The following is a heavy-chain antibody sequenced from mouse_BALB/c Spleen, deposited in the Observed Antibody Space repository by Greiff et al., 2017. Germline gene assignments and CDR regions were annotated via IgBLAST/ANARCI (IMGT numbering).Heavy chain of an antibody. V-gene: IGHV1-69*02. CDR3: TRLEDYHY. CDR2: IYPSDSYT. D-gene: IGHD2-4*01. CDR1: GYTFTSYW. J-gene: IGHJ2*01. Sequence: QVQLQQPGAELVRPGASVKLSCNASGYTFTSYWINWVKQRPGQGLEWIGNIYPSDSYTNYNQKFKDKATLTVDKSSSTAYMQLSSPTAEDSAVYYCTRLEDYHYWGQGTTLTVSS.